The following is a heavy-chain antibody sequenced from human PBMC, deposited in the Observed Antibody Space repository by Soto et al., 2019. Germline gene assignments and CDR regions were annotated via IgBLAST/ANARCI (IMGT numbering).Heavy chain of an antibody. Sequence: QVQLVQSGAEVRKPGSSVQVSCKASGGTFYTYTFSWVRQAPGQGLEWMGSINPIYPTTNYAEKFQGRLTVTADGSTSTAYMELSSLTSDDTAVYYCARIPRYSFPTSDDLDSWGQGTLVTVSS. J-gene: IGHJ4*02. D-gene: IGHD5-18*01. CDR1: GGTFYTYT. CDR2: INPIYPTT. V-gene: IGHV1-69*15. CDR3: ARIPRYSFPTSDDLDS.